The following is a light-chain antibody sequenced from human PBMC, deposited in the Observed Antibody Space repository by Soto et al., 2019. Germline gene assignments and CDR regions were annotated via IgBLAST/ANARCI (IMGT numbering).Light chain of an antibody. Sequence: QSALTQPASVSGSPGQSITISCTGTSSDVGGYNYVSWYQQHPGKAPKLMIYDVSNRPSGVSNRFSGSKSGNTASLTFSGLLAEDEADYYCSSYTSGSVDVFGTGTKLTVL. CDR1: SSDVGGYNY. V-gene: IGLV2-14*01. CDR2: DVS. J-gene: IGLJ1*01. CDR3: SSYTSGSVDV.